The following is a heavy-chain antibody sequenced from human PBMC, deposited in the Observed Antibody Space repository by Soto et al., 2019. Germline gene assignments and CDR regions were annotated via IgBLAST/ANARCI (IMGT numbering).Heavy chain of an antibody. Sequence: PGGSLRLSCAASGFTFSGSAMHWVRQASGKGLEWVGRIRSKANSYATAYAASVKGRFTISRDDSKNTAYLQMNSLKTEDTAVYYCTRLHQYCSGGSCYSYWGQGTLVTVSS. CDR2: IRSKANSYAT. CDR3: TRLHQYCSGGSCYSY. CDR1: GFTFSGSA. J-gene: IGHJ4*02. D-gene: IGHD2-15*01. V-gene: IGHV3-73*01.